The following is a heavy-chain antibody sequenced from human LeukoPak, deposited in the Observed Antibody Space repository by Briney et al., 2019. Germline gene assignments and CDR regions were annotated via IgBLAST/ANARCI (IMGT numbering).Heavy chain of an antibody. V-gene: IGHV4-31*03. D-gene: IGHD4/OR15-4a*01. J-gene: IGHJ6*02. CDR2: IYYSGST. Sequence: SETLSLTCTVSGVSISSGGYYWSWIRQHPGKGLEWIGYIYYSGSTYYNPSLKSRVTISVDTSKNQFSLKLSSVTAADTAVYYCARDSGVLYGMDVWGRGTTVTVSS. CDR3: ARDSGVLYGMDV. CDR1: GVSISSGGYY.